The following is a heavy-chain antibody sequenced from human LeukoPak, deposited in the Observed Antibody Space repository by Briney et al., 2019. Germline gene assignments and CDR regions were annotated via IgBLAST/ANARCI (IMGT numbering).Heavy chain of an antibody. CDR1: GFTFGNYW. CDR2: IKQDGSDK. D-gene: IGHD2-21*02. Sequence: GGSLRLSCAASGFTFGNYWMSWVRQAPGKGLEWVANIKQDGSDKYYVDSVTGRFTISRDNAKNSLYLQMNSLRAEDTAVYYCARWVTCFDLWGQGTLVTVSS. J-gene: IGHJ4*02. CDR3: ARWVTCFDL. V-gene: IGHV3-7*01.